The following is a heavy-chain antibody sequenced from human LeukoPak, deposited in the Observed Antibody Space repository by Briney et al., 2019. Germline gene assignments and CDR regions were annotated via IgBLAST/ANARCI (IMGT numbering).Heavy chain of an antibody. CDR2: IYYSGSS. Sequence: TSETLSLTCTVSGGSISSTSYYWGWIRQPPGKGLEWIGSIYYSGSSYYNPSLKSRVTISVDTSKNQFSLKLSSVTAADTAVYYCARHLTRRDYFYYGMDVWGQGTPVTVSS. J-gene: IGHJ6*02. CDR3: ARHLTRRDYFYYGMDV. V-gene: IGHV4-39*01. CDR1: GGSISSTSYY.